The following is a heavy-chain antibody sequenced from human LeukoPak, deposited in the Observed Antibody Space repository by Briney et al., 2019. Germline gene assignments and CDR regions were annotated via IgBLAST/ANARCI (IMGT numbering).Heavy chain of an antibody. Sequence: PGGSLRLSCAASGFTFSRYWMYSVRQAPGKWLVWVSRINSDGSSTSYADSVKTRFTISRDNAKNTLYLLMNSLRDEDMAVYYCARVEYYTSSGFRPDDYWGQGTLVTVSS. V-gene: IGHV3-74*01. CDR3: ARVEYYTSSGFRPDDY. J-gene: IGHJ4*02. CDR2: INSDGSST. CDR1: GFTFSRYW. D-gene: IGHD3-22*01.